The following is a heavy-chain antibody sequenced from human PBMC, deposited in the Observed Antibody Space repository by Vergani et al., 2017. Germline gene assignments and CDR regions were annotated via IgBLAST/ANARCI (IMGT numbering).Heavy chain of an antibody. J-gene: IGHJ4*02. V-gene: IGHV4-39*01. Sequence: QVQLQESGPGLVKPSETLSLTCTVSGGSISSSSYYWGWIRQPPGKGLEWIGSIYYSGSTYYNPSLKSRVTISVDTSKNQFSLKLSSVTAADTAVYYCARHTGSSWRKIDYWGQGTLVTVSS. CDR1: GGSISSSSYY. CDR3: ARHTGSSWRKIDY. D-gene: IGHD6-13*01. CDR2: IYYSGST.